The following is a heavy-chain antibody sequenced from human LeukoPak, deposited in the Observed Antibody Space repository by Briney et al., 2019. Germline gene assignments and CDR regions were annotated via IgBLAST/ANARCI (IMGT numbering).Heavy chain of an antibody. CDR2: IYYSGST. J-gene: IGHJ4*02. V-gene: IGHV4-59*08. D-gene: IGHD3-10*01. CDR1: GGSISSYY. CDR3: ARHQYGWFGELLGSYYFDY. Sequence: SETLSLTCTASGGSISSYYWSWIRQPPGKGLEWIGYIYYSGSTNYNPSLKSRVTISVDTSKNQFSLKLSSVTAADTAVYYCARHQYGWFGELLGSYYFDYWGQGTLVTVSS.